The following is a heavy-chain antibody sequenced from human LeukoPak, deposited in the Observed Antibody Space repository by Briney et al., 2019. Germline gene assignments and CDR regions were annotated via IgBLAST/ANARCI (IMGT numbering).Heavy chain of an antibody. CDR3: ARVLDLSKRGLDAFDI. Sequence: SETLSLTCTVSGGSISGYYWNWMRQPPGKGLEWIGYFYYSGSTNYNPSLRSRVTISVDTSKKQFSLKLSSATAADTAVYYCARVLDLSKRGLDAFDIWGQGTMVTVSS. J-gene: IGHJ3*02. V-gene: IGHV4-59*01. D-gene: IGHD3-16*01. CDR2: FYYSGST. CDR1: GGSISGYY.